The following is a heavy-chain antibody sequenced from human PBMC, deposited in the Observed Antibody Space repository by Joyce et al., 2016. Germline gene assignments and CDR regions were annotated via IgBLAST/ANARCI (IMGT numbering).Heavy chain of an antibody. CDR2: ILYTGNA. Sequence: QVQLRESGPGLVKPSQTLSLTCTVSGAAITSPNSFWSWVRQPPGKGREWIGYILYTGNAYYNPSLTGRVVLSVDTSENQFSLTVHSVTAADAAVYYCAREVISRADTDAFDLWGHGTMVTVSS. D-gene: IGHD3-10*01. CDR3: AREVISRADTDAFDL. J-gene: IGHJ3*01. V-gene: IGHV4-31*03. CDR1: GAAITSPNSF.